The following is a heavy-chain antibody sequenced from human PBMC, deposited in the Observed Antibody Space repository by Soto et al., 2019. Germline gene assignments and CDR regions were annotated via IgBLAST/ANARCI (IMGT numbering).Heavy chain of an antibody. CDR3: ARGRVRWYDIA. Sequence: PSETLSLTCSVSGGSMSSGDYYWSWIRQPPGKGLEWIGYIYYSGSTYYNPSLKSRLTISVDTSKNQFSLKLTSMTAADTAVYYCARGRVRWYDIAWGQGTMVTVSS. J-gene: IGHJ3*01. CDR1: GGSMSSGDYY. V-gene: IGHV4-30-4*01. CDR2: IYYSGST. D-gene: IGHD2-15*01.